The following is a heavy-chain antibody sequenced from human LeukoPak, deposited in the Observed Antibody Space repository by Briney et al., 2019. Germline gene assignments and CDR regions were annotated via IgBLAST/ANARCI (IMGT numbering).Heavy chain of an antibody. CDR3: AKLPGRAADY. CDR1: GFTFSSYA. CDR2: ISDSGGGT. V-gene: IGHV3-23*01. Sequence: GGSLRLSCAASGFTFSSYAMNWVRQAPGKGLEWVSGISDSGGGTYYADSVKGRFTISRDNSKNTLYLQMNSLRAEDTAVYYCAKLPGRAADYWGQGTLVTVSS. J-gene: IGHJ4*02.